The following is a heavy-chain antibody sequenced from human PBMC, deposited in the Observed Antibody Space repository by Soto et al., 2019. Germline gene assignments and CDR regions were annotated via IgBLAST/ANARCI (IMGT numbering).Heavy chain of an antibody. D-gene: IGHD5-12*01. V-gene: IGHV3-48*02. CDR1: GFTFYSYS. J-gene: IGHJ6*02. CDR3: ATTVATPYTLHYYAMDV. Sequence: PGGSLRLSCAASGFTFYSYSMNWVRQAPGKGLEWLSYIGSTSSTIYYADSVKGRFTISRDNAKNSLYLQMNSLRDEDTAVYYCATTVATPYTLHYYAMDVWGQGTTVTVSS. CDR2: IGSTSSTI.